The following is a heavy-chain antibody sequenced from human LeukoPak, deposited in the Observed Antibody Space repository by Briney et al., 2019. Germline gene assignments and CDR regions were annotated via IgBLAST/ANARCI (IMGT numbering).Heavy chain of an antibody. J-gene: IGHJ4*02. V-gene: IGHV5-10-1*01. D-gene: IGHD2-15*01. CDR1: GSIFTSYW. CDR2: IDPSDSYT. CDR3: ARRYCGGGTCYGDY. Sequence: GESLKISCKGSGSIFTSYWISWVRQLPGKGLEWMGRIDPSDSYTNYSPSFQGHVTISADKSISTAYLQWSSLKASDTAMYYCARRYCGGGTCYGDYWGQGTLVTVSS.